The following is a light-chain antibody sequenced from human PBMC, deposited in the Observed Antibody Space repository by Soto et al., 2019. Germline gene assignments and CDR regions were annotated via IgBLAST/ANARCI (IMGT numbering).Light chain of an antibody. CDR2: EVS. J-gene: IGLJ2*01. Sequence: QSVLTQPASVSGSPGQSLTISCTGTASDVGAYNLVSWYQLHPRKAPKLIIYEVSNRPSGVSSRFSGSRSGYTASLTISGVQSEDEADYYCCSFAKGDNIVFGGGTKLTV. CDR1: ASDVGAYNL. V-gene: IGLV2-23*02. CDR3: CSFAKGDNIV.